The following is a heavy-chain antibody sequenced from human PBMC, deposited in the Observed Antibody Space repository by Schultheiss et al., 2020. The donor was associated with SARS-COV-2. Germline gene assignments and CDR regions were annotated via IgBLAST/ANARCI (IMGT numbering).Heavy chain of an antibody. D-gene: IGHD2-8*02. Sequence: GGSLRLSCAASGFTFDDYTMHWVRQAPGKGLEWVAVIWYDGSNKYYADSVKGRFTISRDNSKNTLYLQMNSLRAEDTAVYYCARARDIVLVGGMDVWGQGTTVTVSS. CDR3: ARARDIVLVGGMDV. CDR1: GFTFDDYT. J-gene: IGHJ6*02. V-gene: IGHV3-33*08. CDR2: IWYDGSNK.